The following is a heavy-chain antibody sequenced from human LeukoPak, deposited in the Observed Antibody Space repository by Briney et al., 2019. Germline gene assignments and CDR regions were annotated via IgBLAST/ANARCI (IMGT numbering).Heavy chain of an antibody. J-gene: IGHJ4*02. D-gene: IGHD1-26*01. CDR2: VRSKTYGGTT. CDR3: TTDLRRGSHGVDY. Sequence: TGGSLRLSCAASGFTFSSYWMHWVRQAPGKGLEWVGFVRSKTYGGTTEYGASVKGRFTISRDDSKSIAYLQMNSLKTEDTAVYYCTTDLRRGSHGVDYWGQGTLVTVSS. V-gene: IGHV3-49*04. CDR1: GFTFSSYW.